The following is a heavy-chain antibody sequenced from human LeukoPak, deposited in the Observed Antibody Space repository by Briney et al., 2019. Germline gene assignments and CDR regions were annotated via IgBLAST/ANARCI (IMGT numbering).Heavy chain of an antibody. V-gene: IGHV1-18*01. CDR3: ARDWADDFWSGYYPKNWFDP. Sequence: ASVKVSCKXSGYTFTSYGISWVRQAPGQGLEWMGWISAYNGNTNYAQKLQGRVTMTTDTSTSTAYMELRSLRSDDTAVYYCARDWADDFWSGYYPKNWFDPWGQGTLVTVSS. J-gene: IGHJ5*02. D-gene: IGHD3-3*01. CDR1: GYTFTSYG. CDR2: ISAYNGNT.